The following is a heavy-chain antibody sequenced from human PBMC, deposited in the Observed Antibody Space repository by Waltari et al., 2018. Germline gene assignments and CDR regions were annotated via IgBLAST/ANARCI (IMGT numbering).Heavy chain of an antibody. V-gene: IGHV4-59*11. CDR3: ARGGVRPDI. CDR2: IYYSGST. CDR1: GGSISSHY. J-gene: IGHJ3*02. D-gene: IGHD1-1*01. Sequence: QVQLQESGPGLVKPSETLSLTCTVSGGSISSHYWSWIRQPPGKGLEWIGYIYYSGSTNYNPSLRSRVTISVDTSKNQFSLKLSSVTAADTAVYYCARGGVRPDIWGQGTMVTVSS.